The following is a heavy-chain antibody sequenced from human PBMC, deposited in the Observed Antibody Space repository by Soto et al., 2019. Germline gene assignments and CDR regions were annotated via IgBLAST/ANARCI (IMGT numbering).Heavy chain of an antibody. V-gene: IGHV4-4*02. D-gene: IGHD3-9*01. Sequence: QVQLQESGPGLVKPSGTLSLTCAVSGGSISTSNWWAWVRQSPGKGLEWLGEVYHSGDTNYNPSLKSRVTVSVDYPKNQFSLKLTSVTAADTAVYFRARSRYFDWLPLDSWGQGTLVTVSS. CDR2: VYHSGDT. CDR3: ARSRYFDWLPLDS. J-gene: IGHJ4*02. CDR1: GGSISTSNW.